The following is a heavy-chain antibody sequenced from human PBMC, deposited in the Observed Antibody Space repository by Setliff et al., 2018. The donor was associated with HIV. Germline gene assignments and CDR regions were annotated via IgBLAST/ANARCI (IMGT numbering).Heavy chain of an antibody. CDR2: IYSSGST. J-gene: IGHJ5*02. CDR3: ARDFDYGSDPGFFDP. D-gene: IGHD3-10*01. Sequence: NPSETLSLTCTVSGGSISRYHWTWIRQPAGKGLEWIGRIYSSGSTNYNPSLKSRVSMSVDTSKNQFSLKVNSVTAADTAVYYCARDFDYGSDPGFFDPWGQGTLVTVSS. V-gene: IGHV4-4*07. CDR1: GGSISRYH.